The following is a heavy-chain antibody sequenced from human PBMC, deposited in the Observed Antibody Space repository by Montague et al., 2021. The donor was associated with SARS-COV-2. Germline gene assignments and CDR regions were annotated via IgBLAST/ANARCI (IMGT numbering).Heavy chain of an antibody. V-gene: IGHV3-23*01. Sequence: SLRLSCAASGFTFSSYAMNWVRQAPGKGLEWVSAISGSGCSTYYADSVKGRFTISRDNSKNTLYLQLNSLRAEDTAVYYCAKDTRLLVFGELPDFFDFWGQGTMVTVSS. D-gene: IGHD3-10*01. CDR3: AKDTRLLVFGELPDFFDF. CDR1: GFTFSSYA. CDR2: ISGSGCST. J-gene: IGHJ4*02.